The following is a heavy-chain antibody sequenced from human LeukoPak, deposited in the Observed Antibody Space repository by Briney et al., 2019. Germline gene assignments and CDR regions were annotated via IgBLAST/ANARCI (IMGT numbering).Heavy chain of an antibody. J-gene: IGHJ5*02. CDR3: ARDRWEQSTNWFDP. V-gene: IGHV3-21*01. D-gene: IGHD1-26*01. Sequence: SGGSLRLSCAASGFTFSSYSMNWVRQAPGKGLEWVSSISSSSSYIYYADSVKGRFTISRDNAKNSLYLQINSLRAEDTAVYYCARDRWEQSTNWFDPWGQGTLVTVSS. CDR1: GFTFSSYS. CDR2: ISSSSSYI.